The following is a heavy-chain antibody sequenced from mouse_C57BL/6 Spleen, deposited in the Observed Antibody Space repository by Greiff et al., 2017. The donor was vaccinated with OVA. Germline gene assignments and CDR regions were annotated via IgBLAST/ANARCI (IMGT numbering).Heavy chain of an antibody. V-gene: IGHV1-82*01. CDR3: AGTTVVATHDFDY. D-gene: IGHD1-1*01. J-gene: IGHJ2*01. CDR2: IYPGDGDT. CDR1: GYAFSSSW. Sequence: VQLQQSGPELVKPGASVKISCKASGYAFSSSWMNWVKQRPGKGLEWIGRIYPGDGDTNYNGKFKGKATLTADKSSSTAYMQLISLTSEDSAVYFCAGTTVVATHDFDYWGQGTTLTVSS.